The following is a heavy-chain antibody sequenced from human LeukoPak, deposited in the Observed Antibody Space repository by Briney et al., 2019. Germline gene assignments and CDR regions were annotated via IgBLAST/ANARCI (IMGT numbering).Heavy chain of an antibody. J-gene: IGHJ4*02. Sequence: GGSLRLSCAASGFTFSSYAMSWVRQAPGKGLEWVSAISGSGGSTYYADSVKGRFTISRDNSKNTLYLQMTSLRAEDTAVYYCAKDRTAGYYFDYWGQGTLVTVSS. V-gene: IGHV3-23*01. D-gene: IGHD6-13*01. CDR2: ISGSGGST. CDR3: AKDRTAGYYFDY. CDR1: GFTFSSYA.